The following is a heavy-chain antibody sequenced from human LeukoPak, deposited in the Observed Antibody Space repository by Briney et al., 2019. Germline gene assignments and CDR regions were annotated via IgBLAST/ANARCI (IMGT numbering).Heavy chain of an antibody. J-gene: IGHJ4*02. CDR1: GGSISSGGYS. Sequence: PSQTLSLTCAVSGGSISSGGYSWSWIRQPPGKGLEWIGYIYHSGSTYYNPSLKSRVTISVDRSKNQISLKLSSVTAADTAVYYCARGADYYDSSGYSQPYYFDYWGQGTLVTVSS. D-gene: IGHD3-22*01. CDR2: IYHSGST. CDR3: ARGADYYDSSGYSQPYYFDY. V-gene: IGHV4-30-2*01.